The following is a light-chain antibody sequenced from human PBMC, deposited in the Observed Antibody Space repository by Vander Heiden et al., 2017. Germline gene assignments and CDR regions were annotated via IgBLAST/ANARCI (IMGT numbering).Light chain of an antibody. Sequence: QSVLTQPPSVSAAPGQKVTIPCSGSNSNVGNNYVSRYQHLPGTAPKLLIYDNNKRPSGIPDRFSGSKSGTSATLGITGLQTGDEADYYCGTWDSSLSAVVFGGGSKLTVL. V-gene: IGLV1-51*01. CDR2: DNN. J-gene: IGLJ2*01. CDR1: NSNVGNNY. CDR3: GTWDSSLSAVV.